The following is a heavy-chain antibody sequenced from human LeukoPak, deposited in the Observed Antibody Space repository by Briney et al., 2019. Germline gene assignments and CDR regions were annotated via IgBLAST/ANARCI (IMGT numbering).Heavy chain of an antibody. CDR2: INPSGGST. Sequence: ASVKVSCKASGYTFTSYYMHWVRQAPGQGLEWVGIINPSGGSTSYAQKFQGRVTMTRDTSTSTVYTELSSLRSEDTAVYYCASFISGDSDGYPLAGSYWGQGTLVTVSS. CDR1: GYTFTSYY. D-gene: IGHD5-24*01. CDR3: ASFISGDSDGYPLAGSY. V-gene: IGHV1-46*03. J-gene: IGHJ4*02.